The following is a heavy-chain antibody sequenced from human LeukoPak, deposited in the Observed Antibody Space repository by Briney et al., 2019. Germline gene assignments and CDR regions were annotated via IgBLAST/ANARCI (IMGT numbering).Heavy chain of an antibody. J-gene: IGHJ4*02. CDR2: ISFDGSKK. D-gene: IGHD3-10*01. CDR1: GFILSNYG. CDR3: VRGHEALGN. V-gene: IGHV3-30*03. Sequence: GGSLRLSCAASGFILSNYGMHWVRQAPGKGLEWVAIISFDGSKKHYADSVKGRFTISRVNSKNTLYLQMNSLRAEDTAIYYCVRGHEALGNWGQGTLVTVSS.